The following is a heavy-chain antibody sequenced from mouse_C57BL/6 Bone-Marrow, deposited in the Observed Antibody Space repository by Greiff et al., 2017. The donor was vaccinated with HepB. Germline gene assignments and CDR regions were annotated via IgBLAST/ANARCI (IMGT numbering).Heavy chain of an antibody. CDR1: GYTFTSYW. V-gene: IGHV1-50*01. CDR3: APLLHYAMDY. CDR2: IDPSDSYT. D-gene: IGHD2-1*01. J-gene: IGHJ4*01. Sequence: VQLQQPGAELVKPGASVKLSCKASGYTFTSYWMQWVKQRPGQGLEWIGEIDPSDSYTNYNQKFKGKATLTVDTSSSTAYMQLSSLTSEDSAVYYCAPLLHYAMDYWGQGTSVTVSS.